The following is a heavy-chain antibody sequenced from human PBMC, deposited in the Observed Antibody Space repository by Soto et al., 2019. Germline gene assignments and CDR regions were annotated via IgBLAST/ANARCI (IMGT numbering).Heavy chain of an antibody. CDR1: GGSISSSSYY. D-gene: IGHD3-10*01. Sequence: PSETLSLTCTVSGGSISSSSYYWGWIRQPPGKGLEWIGSIYYSGSTYYNPSLKSRVTISVDTSKNQFSLKLSSVTAADTAVYYCARPGYYYGSGSLFDYWGQGTLVTVSS. V-gene: IGHV4-39*01. J-gene: IGHJ4*02. CDR3: ARPGYYYGSGSLFDY. CDR2: IYYSGST.